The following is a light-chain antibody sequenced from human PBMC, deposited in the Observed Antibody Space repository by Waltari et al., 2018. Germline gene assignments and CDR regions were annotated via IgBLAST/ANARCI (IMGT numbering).Light chain of an antibody. CDR3: QHYVRLPVT. CDR1: QSVGRT. Sequence: EIVLTQSPGTLSLSPGERATLSCRASQSVGRTLTWYQQKPGQAPRLLIYGASSRATDIPDRFTGRGSGTDFILTISRLEPEDVAVYYGQHYVRLPVTFGQGTKVEIK. J-gene: IGKJ1*01. CDR2: GAS. V-gene: IGKV3-20*01.